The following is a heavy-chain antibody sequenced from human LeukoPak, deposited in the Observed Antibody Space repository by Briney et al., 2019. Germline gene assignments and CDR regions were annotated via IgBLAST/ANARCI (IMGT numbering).Heavy chain of an antibody. D-gene: IGHD2-15*01. V-gene: IGHV3-30-3*01. J-gene: IGHJ6*02. Sequence: GGSLRLSCAASGFTFSSYAMPWVRQAPGKGLEWVAVISYDGSNKYYADSVKGRFTISRDNSKNTLYLQMNSLRAEDTAVYYCARVSVGYCSGGGCYSFYYGMDVWGQGTTVTVSS. CDR2: ISYDGSNK. CDR1: GFTFSSYA. CDR3: ARVSVGYCSGGGCYSFYYGMDV.